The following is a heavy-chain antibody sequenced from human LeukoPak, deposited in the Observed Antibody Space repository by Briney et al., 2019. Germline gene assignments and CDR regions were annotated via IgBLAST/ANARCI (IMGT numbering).Heavy chain of an antibody. V-gene: IGHV1-69*05. CDR2: IIPMFRTP. CDR1: GGTFSSYA. J-gene: IGHJ3*02. D-gene: IGHD2-2*01. CDR3: ASGDYCSNTSCYNGAFDI. Sequence: SVKVSCMASGGTFSSYAISWVRQAPGQGLEWMGGIIPMFRTPKYAQKFQGRVTITTDEFTSTEYMELSSLRPEDTAVYYCASGDYCSNTSCYNGAFDIWGQGTIVTVSS.